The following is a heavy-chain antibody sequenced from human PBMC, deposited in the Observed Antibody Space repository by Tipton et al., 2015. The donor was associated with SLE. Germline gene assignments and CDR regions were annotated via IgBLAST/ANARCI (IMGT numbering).Heavy chain of an antibody. CDR1: GGSISSSSYY. V-gene: IGHV4-39*01. Sequence: TLSLTCTVSGGSISSSSYYWGWIRQPPGKGLEWIGSIYYSGSTYYNPSLKSRVTISVDTSKNQFSLKLSSVTAADTAVYYCARPYYDSSGYSNGGYYFDYWGQGTLVTVSS. J-gene: IGHJ4*02. CDR2: IYYSGST. D-gene: IGHD3-22*01. CDR3: ARPYYDSSGYSNGGYYFDY.